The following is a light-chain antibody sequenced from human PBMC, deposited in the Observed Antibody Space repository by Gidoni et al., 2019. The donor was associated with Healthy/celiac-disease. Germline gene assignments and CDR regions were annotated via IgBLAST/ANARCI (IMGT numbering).Light chain of an antibody. CDR2: WAS. CDR1: QSVLYSSNNKNY. CDR3: QQYYSTPRLT. V-gene: IGKV4-1*01. Sequence: DIVMTQSPDHLAVSRGERATINCKSSQSVLYSSNNKNYLAWYQPKPGQPPKLLIYWASTRESGVPDRFSGSGSGTDFTLTISSLQAEDVAVYYCQQYYSTPRLTFGGGTKVEIK. J-gene: IGKJ4*01.